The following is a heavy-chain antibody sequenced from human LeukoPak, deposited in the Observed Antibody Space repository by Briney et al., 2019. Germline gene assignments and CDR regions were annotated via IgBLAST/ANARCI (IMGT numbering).Heavy chain of an antibody. D-gene: IGHD3-3*01. CDR1: GGPISSYY. V-gene: IGHV4-59*01. CDR2: IYHSGTT. CDR3: ARGQGLNNFWSGSYI. Sequence: SETLSLTCTVSGGPISSYYWSWIRQSPGKGLEWIEYIYHSGTTKYNPSLNSRVSMSVDTSKNRFSLKLSSVTAADTAVYYCARGQGLNNFWSGSYIWGQGVLVTVSS. J-gene: IGHJ4*02.